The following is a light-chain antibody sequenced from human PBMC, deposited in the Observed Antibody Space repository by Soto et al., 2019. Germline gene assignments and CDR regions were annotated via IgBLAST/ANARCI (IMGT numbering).Light chain of an antibody. Sequence: DIQMTQSPSSLSASVGDRVTITCRARQSIYSSLNWYHQKPGKAPKILIYAASNLQSGVPSRFSGSGSGTDFTLSISSLQPEDFATYYCQQSYSAPYTFGQGTKLEI. J-gene: IGKJ2*01. V-gene: IGKV1-39*01. CDR3: QQSYSAPYT. CDR1: QSIYSS. CDR2: AAS.